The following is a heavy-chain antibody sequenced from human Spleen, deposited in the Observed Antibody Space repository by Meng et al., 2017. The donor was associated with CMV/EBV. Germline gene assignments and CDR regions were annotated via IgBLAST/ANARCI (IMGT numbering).Heavy chain of an antibody. D-gene: IGHD3-3*01. CDR2: ISGSGGST. CDR1: GFTFSSYA. CDR3: AKGDAGRFLEWLFDFDY. Sequence: GESLKISCAASGFTFSSYAMSWVRQAPGKGLEWVSAISGSGGSTYYADSVKGRFTISRDNSKNTLYLQMNSLRAEDTAVYYCAKGDAGRFLEWLFDFDYWGQGTLVTVSS. J-gene: IGHJ4*02. V-gene: IGHV3-23*01.